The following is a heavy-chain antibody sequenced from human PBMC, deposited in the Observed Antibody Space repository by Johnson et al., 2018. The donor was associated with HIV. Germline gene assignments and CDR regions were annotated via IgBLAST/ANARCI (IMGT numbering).Heavy chain of an antibody. J-gene: IGHJ3*02. D-gene: IGHD6-13*01. CDR3: ARYQQLVRDGAFDI. Sequence: VQLVESGGGLVQPGGSLRLSCAASGFTFSSHWMHWVRQAPGKGLVWVSRINSDGSIITYADSVKGRLTISRANAKNTLFLQMNRLRPEDTAVYYCARYQQLVRDGAFDIWGQGTMVTVSS. CDR2: INSDGSII. V-gene: IGHV3-74*02. CDR1: GFTFSSHW.